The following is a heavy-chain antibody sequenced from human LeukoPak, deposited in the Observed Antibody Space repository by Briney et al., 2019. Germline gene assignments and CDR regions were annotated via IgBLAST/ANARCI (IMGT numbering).Heavy chain of an antibody. CDR1: GGSISSGDYY. CDR2: IYYSGST. J-gene: IGHJ4*02. D-gene: IGHD3-10*01. CDR3: ARDWFFGGYPFDY. Sequence: SETLSLTCTVSGGSISSGDYYWSWIRQPPGKGLEWIGYIYYSGSTYYNPSLKSRVTISVDTSKNQFSLKLSSVTAADTAVYYCARDWFFGGYPFDYWGQGTLVTVSS. V-gene: IGHV4-30-4*01.